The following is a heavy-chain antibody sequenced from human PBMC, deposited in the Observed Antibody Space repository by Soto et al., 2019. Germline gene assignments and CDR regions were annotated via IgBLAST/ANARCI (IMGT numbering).Heavy chain of an antibody. D-gene: IGHD2-8*01. CDR2: IYPGDSDT. J-gene: IGHJ6*02. V-gene: IGHV5-51*01. CDR3: ARQGSNGAYYYYGMDV. CDR1: GYRFSSYW. Sequence: GESLKISCKGSGYRFSSYWIAWVRQMPGKGLEWMGIIYPGDSDTIYSPSFQGQVTFPADKSTSTAYLQWSSLKASDTAMYYCARQGSNGAYYYYGMDVWGQGTTVTVSS.